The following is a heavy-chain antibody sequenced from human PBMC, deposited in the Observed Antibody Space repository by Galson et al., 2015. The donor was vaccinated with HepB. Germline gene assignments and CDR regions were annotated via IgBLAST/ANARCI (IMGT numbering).Heavy chain of an antibody. CDR2: IYPGDSDT. J-gene: IGHJ4*02. V-gene: IGHV5-51*03. CDR1: GYSFSNFW. Sequence: QSGAEVKKPGESLKISCKGSGYSFSNFWIGWVRQMPGKGLEWMGIIYPGDSDTRYSPSFQGQVIISAGKSISTAYLQWSSLKASDTAMYYCASRHSYFRSGTWYNVSDYWGQGTLVTVSS. CDR3: ASRHSYFRSGTWYNVSDY. D-gene: IGHD3-10*01.